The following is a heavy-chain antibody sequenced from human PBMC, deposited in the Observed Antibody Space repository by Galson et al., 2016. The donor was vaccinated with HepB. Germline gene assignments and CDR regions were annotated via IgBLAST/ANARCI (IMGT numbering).Heavy chain of an antibody. V-gene: IGHV3-30*18. D-gene: IGHD3-9*01. CDR3: VKVDVPELLTGYYDH. Sequence: SLRLSCAASGFPFTRYSMHWVRQAPGKGLEWVSIISSDGNTEYYTDSVKGRFTISRDNSQNTLFLHMSSLRPEDTAVYYCVKVDVPELLTGYYDHWGQGDLVTVSS. CDR1: GFPFTRYS. CDR2: ISSDGNTE. J-gene: IGHJ5*02.